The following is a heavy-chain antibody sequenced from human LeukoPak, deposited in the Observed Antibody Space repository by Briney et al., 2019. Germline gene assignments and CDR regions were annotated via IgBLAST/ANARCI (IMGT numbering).Heavy chain of an antibody. CDR2: MNPNSGNT. D-gene: IGHD2-15*01. CDR3: ARGHGPGGTRWPNLDL. V-gene: IGHV1-8*01. CDR1: AYTFTSYE. J-gene: IGHJ4*02. Sequence: ASVSVSFKPSAYTFTSYEINWVGQATCQGREWMGWMNPNSGNTGYAQKFQGRVTMTRDTSINTAYMELSSLRSEDTAVYYCARGHGPGGTRWPNLDLWGQGTLITVSS.